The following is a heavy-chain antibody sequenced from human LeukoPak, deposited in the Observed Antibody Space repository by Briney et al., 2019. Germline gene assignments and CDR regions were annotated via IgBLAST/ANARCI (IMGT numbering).Heavy chain of an antibody. CDR1: GFTFDDYA. Sequence: GGSLRLSCAASGFTFDDYAMHWVRQAPGKGLEWVSAMGGSGGSTYYADSVKGRFTISRDNSKNTVYLQMNSLRAEDTAVYYCAKERVPGYYYGMDVWGQGTTVTVSS. D-gene: IGHD2-2*01. CDR3: AKERVPGYYYGMDV. V-gene: IGHV3-23*01. J-gene: IGHJ6*02. CDR2: MGGSGGST.